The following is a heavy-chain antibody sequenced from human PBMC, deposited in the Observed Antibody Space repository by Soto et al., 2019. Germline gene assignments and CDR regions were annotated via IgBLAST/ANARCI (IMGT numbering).Heavy chain of an antibody. CDR1: GGSISSGGYY. J-gene: IGHJ6*02. D-gene: IGHD2-21*01. V-gene: IGHV4-31*03. CDR3: AASCVACGGFNYYGMDV. CDR2: IYYSGTT. Sequence: QVQLQESGPGLVKPSQTLSLTCTVSGGSISSGGYYWYWIRQHPGKGLEWIGYIYYSGTTYYNPSHKGRVTISVDTSKNPFSLKLSSVTAADTAVYYCAASCVACGGFNYYGMDVWGQGTTVTVSS.